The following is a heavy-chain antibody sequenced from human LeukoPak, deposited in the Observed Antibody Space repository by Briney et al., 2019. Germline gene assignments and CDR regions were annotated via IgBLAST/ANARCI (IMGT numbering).Heavy chain of an antibody. V-gene: IGHV3-48*01. CDR3: AREKGSSGFPYYFDY. Sequence: GGSLRLSCAASGFTFSTYAMNWVRQAPGKGLEWLSYISDSGDTINYADSVKGRFTISRDNAKNSLYLQMNSLRADDTAVYYCAREKGSSGFPYYFDYWGQGTLVTVSS. CDR1: GFTFSTYA. J-gene: IGHJ4*02. CDR2: ISDSGDTI. D-gene: IGHD3-22*01.